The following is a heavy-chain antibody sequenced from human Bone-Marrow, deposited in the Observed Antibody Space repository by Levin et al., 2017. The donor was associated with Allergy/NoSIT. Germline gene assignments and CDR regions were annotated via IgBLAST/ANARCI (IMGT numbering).Heavy chain of an antibody. CDR3: ARPLSGRWEIDC. CDR1: GFTFSSYW. CDR2: IKQDGGQK. J-gene: IGHJ4*02. V-gene: IGHV3-7*01. Sequence: PGGSLRLSCAASGFTFSSYWMNWVRQAPGKGLEWVANIKQDGGQKSYVDSVKGRFTISRDNPKNSLYLQMNSLRAEDTAVYYCARPLSGRWEIDCWGQGTLVTVSS. D-gene: IGHD1-26*01.